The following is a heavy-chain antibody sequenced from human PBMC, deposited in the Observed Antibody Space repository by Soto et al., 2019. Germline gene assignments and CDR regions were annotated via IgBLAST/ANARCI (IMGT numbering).Heavy chain of an antibody. CDR2: MNPNSGNT. CDR1: GYTFTIYD. CDR3: ARRSGWVSDAFDI. D-gene: IGHD6-19*01. V-gene: IGHV1-8*01. J-gene: IGHJ3*02. Sequence: ASVKVSCKPSGYTFTIYDINWVRQATGQGLEWMGWMNPNSGNTGYAQKFQGRVTMTRNTSISTAYMELSSLRSEDTAVYYCARRSGWVSDAFDIWGQGTMVTVSS.